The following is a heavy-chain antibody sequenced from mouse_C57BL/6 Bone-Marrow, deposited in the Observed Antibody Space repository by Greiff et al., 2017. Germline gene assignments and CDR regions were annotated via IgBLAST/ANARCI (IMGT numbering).Heavy chain of an antibody. J-gene: IGHJ3*01. D-gene: IGHD2-4*01. V-gene: IGHV1-85*01. Sequence: QVQLKESGPELVKPGASVKLSCKASGYTFTSYDINWVKQRPGQGLEWIEWIYPRDGSTKYNEKFKGKSTLTVDKSSSTAYMQLSSLTSEDSAVYYCARGGSYYDYDVSWFAYWGQGTLVTVSA. CDR1: GYTFTSYD. CDR2: IYPRDGST. CDR3: ARGGSYYDYDVSWFAY.